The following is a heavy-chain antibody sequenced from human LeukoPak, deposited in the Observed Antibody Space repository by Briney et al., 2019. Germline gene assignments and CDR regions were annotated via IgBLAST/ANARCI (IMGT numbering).Heavy chain of an antibody. V-gene: IGHV1-46*01. CDR3: ARGGAGDMYNFFDP. CDR1: GYTFTKYH. CDR2: INPSGGST. D-gene: IGHD3-16*01. Sequence: EASVKVSCKASGYTFTKYHMVWVRQAPGQGLEWMGIINPSGGSTTYAQKFQGRVTVTRDTSTSTVYMELSSLRSEDTAIYYCARGGAGDMYNFFDPWGQGTLVTVSS. J-gene: IGHJ5*02.